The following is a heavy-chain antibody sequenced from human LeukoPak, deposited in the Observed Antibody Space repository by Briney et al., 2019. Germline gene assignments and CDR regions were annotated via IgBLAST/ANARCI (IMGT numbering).Heavy chain of an antibody. CDR2: IYYSGST. J-gene: IGHJ4*02. CDR3: ARLGRDYDILTGYYRPPL. V-gene: IGHV4-59*08. D-gene: IGHD3-9*01. CDR1: GGSISSYY. Sequence: PSETLSLTCTVSGGSISSYYWSWIRQPPGKGLEWIGYIYYSGSTNYNPSLKSRVTISVDTSKNQFSLKLSSVTAADTAVYYCARLGRDYDILTGYYRPPLWGQGTLVTVSS.